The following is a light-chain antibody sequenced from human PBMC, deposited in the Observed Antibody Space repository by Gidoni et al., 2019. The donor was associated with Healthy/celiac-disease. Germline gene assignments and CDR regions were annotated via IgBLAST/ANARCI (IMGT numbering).Light chain of an antibody. CDR3: QQSYSTPPAT. J-gene: IGKJ4*01. V-gene: IGKV1-39*01. Sequence: DIQMTQAPSSLSASVGDRVTITCRASQSISSYLYWYQQKPGKAPKLLIYAASSLQSGVPSRFSGSGSGTDFTLTISSLQPEDFATYYCQQSYSTPPATFGGGTKVEIK. CDR1: QSISSY. CDR2: AAS.